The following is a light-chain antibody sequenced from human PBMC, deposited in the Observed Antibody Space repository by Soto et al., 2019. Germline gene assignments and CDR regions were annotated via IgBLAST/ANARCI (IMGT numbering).Light chain of an antibody. CDR1: QNINSY. V-gene: IGKV1-39*01. CDR2: AAS. CDR3: QQSYSIPLT. Sequence: DIQMTQSPSSLSASVGDRVTITCRASQNINSYLNWYQQKPRKPPKLLISAASSLQSGVPSRFSGSGSGTHFTLTISSLQPEDFATYYCQQSYSIPLTFAGGTKVEIK. J-gene: IGKJ4*01.